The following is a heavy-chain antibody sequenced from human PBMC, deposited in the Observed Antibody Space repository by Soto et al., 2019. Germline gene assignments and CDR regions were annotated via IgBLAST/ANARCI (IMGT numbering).Heavy chain of an antibody. V-gene: IGHV4-39*03. D-gene: IGHD6-13*01. Sequence: PSETVSLTCTFSVASINNTSYYCGWIRQSPGKGLEWIGNIYYSGKTYYSPSLKSRVSISVDASRNQFSLRLSSVTAADTAVYYCGITWGIGMSTPRPWGQG. CDR1: VASINNTSYY. CDR3: GITWGIGMSTPRP. J-gene: IGHJ5*02. CDR2: IYYSGKT.